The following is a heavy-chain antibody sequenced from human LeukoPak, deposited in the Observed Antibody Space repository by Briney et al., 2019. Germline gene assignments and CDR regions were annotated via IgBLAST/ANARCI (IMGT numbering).Heavy chain of an antibody. V-gene: IGHV4-4*07. Sequence: SETLSLTCTVSGASISAFHWTWFRQPAGKGLEWIGLIYSSGSTLFNPSLKSRVAMSVDLTKNQLSLKLTSVTAADMAMYYCARKDGDYWGRGTLVTVSS. J-gene: IGHJ4*02. CDR2: IYSSGST. CDR1: GASISAFH. CDR3: ARKDGDY.